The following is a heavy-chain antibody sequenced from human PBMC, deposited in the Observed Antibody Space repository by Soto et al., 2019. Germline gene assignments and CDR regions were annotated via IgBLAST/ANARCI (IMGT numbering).Heavy chain of an antibody. D-gene: IGHD5-18*01. Sequence: ASVKVSCKASGYTFTSYGISWVRQAPGQGLEWMGWISAYNGNTNYAQKLQGRVTMTTDTSTSTAYMELRSLRSDDTAVYYCARDRVDTAMVYYSYGMDVWGQGTTVTVSS. CDR3: ARDRVDTAMVYYSYGMDV. CDR2: ISAYNGNT. CDR1: GYTFTSYG. V-gene: IGHV1-18*01. J-gene: IGHJ6*02.